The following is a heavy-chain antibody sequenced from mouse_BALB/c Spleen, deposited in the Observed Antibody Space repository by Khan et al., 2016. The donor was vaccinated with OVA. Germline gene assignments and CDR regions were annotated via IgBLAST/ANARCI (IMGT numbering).Heavy chain of an antibody. CDR2: VNPNTGGS. CDR3: ARGYDFFAY. Sequence: VQLQQPGPDLVKPGASVKISCKASGYSFTLYYMTWVKQSHGKSLEWIGRVNPNTGGSDYYQEFKGKAILTVDKSSNTAYMELHSLTSEDSAVYYCARGYDFFAYWGQGTLVTVSA. V-gene: IGHV1-26*01. CDR1: GYSFTLYY. D-gene: IGHD2-14*01. J-gene: IGHJ3*01.